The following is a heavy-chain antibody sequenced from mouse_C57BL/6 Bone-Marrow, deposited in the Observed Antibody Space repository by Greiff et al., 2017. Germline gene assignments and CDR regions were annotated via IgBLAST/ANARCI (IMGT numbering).Heavy chain of an antibody. CDR3: TRGGTTVVATRYFDV. CDR2: IDPETGGT. D-gene: IGHD1-1*01. V-gene: IGHV1-15*01. Sequence: QVQLQQSGAELVRPGASVTLSCKASGYTFTDYEMHWVKQTPVHGLEWIGAIDPETGGTAYNQKFKGKAILTADKSSSTAYMELRSLTSEDSAVYYCTRGGTTVVATRYFDVWGTGTTVTVSS. J-gene: IGHJ1*03. CDR1: GYTFTDYE.